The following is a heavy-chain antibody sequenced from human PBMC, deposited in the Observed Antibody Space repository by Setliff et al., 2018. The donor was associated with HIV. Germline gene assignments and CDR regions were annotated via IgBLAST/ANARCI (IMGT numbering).Heavy chain of an antibody. J-gene: IGHJ6*02. V-gene: IGHV1-69*06. Sequence: SVKVSCKASGDTFNSEVITWVRQAPGQGLEWMGGILPMSGTTKYAEKFQGRLTITSDKSTNSVYMEMTSLGSEDTAVYYCAKADPRTTLGFCSGGNCYTGQFFYAMDVWGQGTTVTVS. CDR3: AKADPRTTLGFCSGGNCYTGQFFYAMDV. CDR2: ILPMSGTT. D-gene: IGHD2-15*01. CDR1: GDTFNSEV.